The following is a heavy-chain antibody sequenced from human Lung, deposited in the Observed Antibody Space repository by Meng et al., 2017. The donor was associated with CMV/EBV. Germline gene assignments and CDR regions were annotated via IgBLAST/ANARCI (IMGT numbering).Heavy chain of an antibody. Sequence: SXAASGFTFSSYSMNWVRQAPGKGLEWVSYISSSSTIYYADSVKGRFTISRDNAKNTLYLQMNSLRAEDTAVYYCARGLGYYDFWSGSDIYGMDVXGQGXTVTVSS. D-gene: IGHD3-3*01. V-gene: IGHV3-48*04. CDR3: ARGLGYYDFWSGSDIYGMDV. J-gene: IGHJ6*02. CDR2: ISSSSTI. CDR1: GFTFSSYS.